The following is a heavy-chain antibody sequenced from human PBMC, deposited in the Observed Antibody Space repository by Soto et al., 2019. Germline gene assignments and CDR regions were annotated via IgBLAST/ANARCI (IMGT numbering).Heavy chain of an antibody. V-gene: IGHV4-61*01. CDR3: ARVVRVRGVITGFDY. D-gene: IGHD3-10*01. CDR1: GGSVSSGSYY. J-gene: IGHJ4*02. CDR2: IYYSGST. Sequence: QVQLQESGPGLVKPSETLSLTCTVSGGSVSSGSYYWSWIRQPPGKGLEWIGYIYYSGSTNYNPSLKSRVTISVDTSKNQFSLKLSSVTAADTAVYYCARVVRVRGVITGFDYWGQGTLVTVSS.